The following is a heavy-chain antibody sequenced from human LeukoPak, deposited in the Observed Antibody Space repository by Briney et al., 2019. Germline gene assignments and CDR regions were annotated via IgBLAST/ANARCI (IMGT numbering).Heavy chain of an antibody. J-gene: IGHJ4*02. CDR3: AREGIAVAGGGYFDY. V-gene: IGHV3-33*01. D-gene: IGHD6-19*01. Sequence: PGGSLRLSCAASGFRFSSYGMDWVRQSPGKGLDGVAVIWYDGSNKYYAESVRGRFTISRDNSKNMVYLQMNSLRAEDTAVYYCAREGIAVAGGGYFDYWGQGTLVTVSS. CDR1: GFRFSSYG. CDR2: IWYDGSNK.